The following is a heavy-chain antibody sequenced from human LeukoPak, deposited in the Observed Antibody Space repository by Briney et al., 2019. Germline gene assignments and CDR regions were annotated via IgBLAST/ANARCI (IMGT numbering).Heavy chain of an antibody. CDR3: AAYFSGYAQFGY. CDR2: IHHSGRT. D-gene: IGHD5-12*01. V-gene: IGHV4-38-2*02. Sequence: SETLSLTCTVSGTSITTDYYWGWIRQPPGKGVEWIASIHHSGRTTDNSSLKSRVTISIDTSRSQLSLKLNSLTAADTAVYFCAAYFSGYAQFGYWGQGILVTVSS. CDR1: GTSITTDYY. J-gene: IGHJ4*02.